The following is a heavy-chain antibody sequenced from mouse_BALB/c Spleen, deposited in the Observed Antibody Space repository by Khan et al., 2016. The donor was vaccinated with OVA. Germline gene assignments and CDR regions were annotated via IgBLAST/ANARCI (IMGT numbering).Heavy chain of an antibody. V-gene: IGHV2-5*01. CDR2: IWRGGST. CDR1: GFSLTNYG. Sequence: QVRLQQSGPGLVQPSQSLSITCTVSGFSLTNYGVHWVRQSPGKGLEWLGVIWRGGSTDYNAAFMSRLYITKDNSKSQVFFKMNSLQADVTAIYYCAKNQAGYAMDYWGQGTSVTVSS. J-gene: IGHJ4*01. CDR3: AKNQAGYAMDY.